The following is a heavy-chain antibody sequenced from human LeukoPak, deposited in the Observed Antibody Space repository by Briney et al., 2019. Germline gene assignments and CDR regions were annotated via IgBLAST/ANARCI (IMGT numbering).Heavy chain of an antibody. V-gene: IGHV1-2*02. J-gene: IGHJ5*02. CDR3: VLTTLYYASGTMKYYWYER. CDR1: ESIFTDSF. Sequence: ASLKVSCKNSESIFTDSFIHWVRQAPGQGLEWLGWMKPENGGKHYAQKFKDRVTLTRDTSVSTGNMELPRLRSAHTAVYYCVLTTLYYASGTMKYYWYERWGQGTLVTVSS. D-gene: IGHD3-10*01. CDR2: MKPENGGK.